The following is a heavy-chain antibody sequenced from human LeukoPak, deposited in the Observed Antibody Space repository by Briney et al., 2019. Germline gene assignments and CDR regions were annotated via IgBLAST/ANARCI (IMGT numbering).Heavy chain of an antibody. CDR2: INGNGDST. D-gene: IGHD1-26*01. CDR1: GFTFSSYA. Sequence: GGSLRLSCAASGFTFSSYALTWVRQAPGKGLEWVSGINGNGDSTYYADSVKGRFTISRDNSKNTLYLQMNSLKSEDSAAYYCARGPAANSGNYYAGDYWGQGTLVTVSS. V-gene: IGHV3-23*01. J-gene: IGHJ4*02. CDR3: ARGPAANSGNYYAGDY.